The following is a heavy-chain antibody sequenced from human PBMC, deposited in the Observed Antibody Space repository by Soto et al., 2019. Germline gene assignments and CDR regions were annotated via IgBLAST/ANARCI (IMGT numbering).Heavy chain of an antibody. CDR2: ISSSGSTI. CDR1: GFTFSDYY. J-gene: IGHJ4*02. D-gene: IGHD6-19*01. V-gene: IGHV3-11*01. CDR3: ARVRQWLSRQYYFDY. Sequence: PGGSLRLSCAASGFTFSDYYMSWIRQAPGKGLEWVSYISSSGSTIYYADSVKGRFTISRDNAKNSLYLQMNSLRAEDTAVYYCARVRQWLSRQYYFDYWGQGTLVTVSS.